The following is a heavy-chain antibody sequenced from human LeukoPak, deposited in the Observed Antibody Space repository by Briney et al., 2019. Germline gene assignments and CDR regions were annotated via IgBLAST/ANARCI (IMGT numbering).Heavy chain of an antibody. D-gene: IGHD1-26*01. CDR3: ARSGRGLATRFDP. CDR1: GGSFSGNY. CDR2: INHGGST. V-gene: IGHV4-34*01. J-gene: IGHJ5*02. Sequence: PSETLSLTCAVYGGSFSGNYWTWIRQPPGKGLEWIGEINHGGSTNYNPSLKSRVTLSVDTSKNQFSLKLSSVTAADTAVYYCARSGRGLATRFDPWGQGILVTVSS.